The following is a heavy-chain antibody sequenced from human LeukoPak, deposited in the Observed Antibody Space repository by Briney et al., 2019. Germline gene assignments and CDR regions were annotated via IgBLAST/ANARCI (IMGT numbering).Heavy chain of an antibody. D-gene: IGHD3-10*01. J-gene: IGHJ3*02. V-gene: IGHV4-30-2*01. CDR2: IYSSGST. Sequence: SQTLSLTCAVSGGSISSVDYSWHWIRQPPGKGLECIGYIYSSGSTYYNPSLQSRVSISVDKSKNQFSLKLSSVTAADTAVYYCARDFRGPLGLYDGFDIWGQGTMVTVSS. CDR1: GGSISSVDYS. CDR3: ARDFRGPLGLYDGFDI.